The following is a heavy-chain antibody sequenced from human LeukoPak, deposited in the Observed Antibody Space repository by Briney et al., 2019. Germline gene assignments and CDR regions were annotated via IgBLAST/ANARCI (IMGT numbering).Heavy chain of an antibody. CDR1: GGTFSSYA. D-gene: IGHD6-6*01. V-gene: IGHV1-69*05. CDR3: ASTPGGSSHRYYFDY. CDR2: IIPIFGTA. J-gene: IGHJ4*02. Sequence: GSSVKVSCTASGGTFSSYAISWVRQAPGQGLEWMGGIIPIFGTANYAQKFQGRVTITTDESTSTAYMELSSLRSGDTAVYYCASTPGGSSHRYYFDYWGQGTLVTVSS.